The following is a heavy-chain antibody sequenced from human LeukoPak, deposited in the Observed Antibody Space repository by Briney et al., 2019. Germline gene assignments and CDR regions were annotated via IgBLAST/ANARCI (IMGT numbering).Heavy chain of an antibody. CDR3: ARDGGDSGGWPDAFDI. CDR2: IYYCGST. V-gene: IGHV4-59*01. D-gene: IGHD6-19*01. J-gene: IGHJ3*02. CDR1: CGSLSSYY. Sequence: SEPLPHPCSVWCGSLSSYYWRWIRQPPGKGLEWIGYIYYCGSTNYDTSPKSRVTISVDTSKNQFSLKLSSVTAADPALYYCARDGGDSGGWPDAFDIWGQGKMVTVSS.